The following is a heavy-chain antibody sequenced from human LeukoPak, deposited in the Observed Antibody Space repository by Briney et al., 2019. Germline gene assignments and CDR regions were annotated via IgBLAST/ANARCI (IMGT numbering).Heavy chain of an antibody. D-gene: IGHD2-2*01. CDR1: GYTFTSYG. Sequence: ASVKVSCKASGYTFTSYGISWVRQAPGQGLEWMGWISAYNGNTNYAQKLQGRVTMTTDTSTSTAYMELRSLRSDDTAVYYCAREWRYCSSTSCTDYWGQGTLVTVSS. J-gene: IGHJ4*02. CDR2: ISAYNGNT. CDR3: AREWRYCSSTSCTDY. V-gene: IGHV1-18*04.